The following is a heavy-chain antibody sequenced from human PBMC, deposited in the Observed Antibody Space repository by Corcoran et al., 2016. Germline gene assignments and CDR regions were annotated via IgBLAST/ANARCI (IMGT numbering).Heavy chain of an antibody. Sequence: EVQLVESGGGLIQPGGSLRLSCAASGFTVSSNYMSWVRQAPGKGLEWVSVIYSGGSTYYADSVKGRFTISRDNSKNTLYLQMNSLRAEDTAVYYCASGQGYSGWGYYYYYYGMDVWGQGTTVTVSS. V-gene: IGHV3-53*01. J-gene: IGHJ6*02. CDR3: ASGQGYSGWGYYYYYYGMDV. CDR2: IYSGGST. CDR1: GFTVSSNY. D-gene: IGHD1-26*01.